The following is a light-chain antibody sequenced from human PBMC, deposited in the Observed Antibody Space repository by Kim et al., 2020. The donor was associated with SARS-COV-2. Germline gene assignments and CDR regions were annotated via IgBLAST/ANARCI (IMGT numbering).Light chain of an antibody. V-gene: IGKV1-5*03. CDR2: KAS. Sequence: DIQMTQSPSTLSASVGDRVNITCRASKSVSTWLAWYQQKPGKAPKLLVHKASSLESGVPSRFSGSGSGTEFTLTISSLQPDDFATYFCQQYSVYWTFGQGTRWISN. CDR3: QQYSVYWT. J-gene: IGKJ1*01. CDR1: KSVSTW.